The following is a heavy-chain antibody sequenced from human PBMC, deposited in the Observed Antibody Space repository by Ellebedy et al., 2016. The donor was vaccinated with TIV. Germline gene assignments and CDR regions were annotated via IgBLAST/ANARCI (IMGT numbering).Heavy chain of an antibody. J-gene: IGHJ4*02. CDR2: ISSKGDYE. Sequence: GESLKISXSVSGLTFSTSVMHWVRQTPGKGLEWVAGISSKGDYEHYADAVKGRFSISRDNSKNTLDLQMNSLKTDDTAVYYCAREGDSSGHCGAFDHWGQGTLVTVSS. D-gene: IGHD6-19*01. CDR1: GLTFSTSV. CDR3: AREGDSSGHCGAFDH. V-gene: IGHV3-30*03.